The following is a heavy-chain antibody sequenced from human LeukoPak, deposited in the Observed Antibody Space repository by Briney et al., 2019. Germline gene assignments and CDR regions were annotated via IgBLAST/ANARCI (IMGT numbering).Heavy chain of an antibody. CDR2: FDPEDGET. CDR1: GGTFSSYA. V-gene: IGHV1-24*01. CDR3: ATDRAMTRSGSYSRLSWEPNWFDP. D-gene: IGHD3-10*01. J-gene: IGHJ5*02. Sequence: GSSVKVSCKASGGTFSSYAISWVRQAPGKGLEWMGGFDPEDGETIYAQKFQGRVTMTEDTSTDTAYMELSSLRSEDTAVYYCATDRAMTRSGSYSRLSWEPNWFDPWGQGTLVTVSS.